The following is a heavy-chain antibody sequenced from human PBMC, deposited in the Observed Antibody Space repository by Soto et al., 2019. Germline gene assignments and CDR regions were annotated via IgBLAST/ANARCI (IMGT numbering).Heavy chain of an antibody. CDR2: ISSSSSYI. J-gene: IGHJ6*02. D-gene: IGHD6-13*01. CDR1: GFTFSSYS. Sequence: PGGSLRLSCAASGFTFSSYSMNWVRQAPGKGLEWVSSISSSSSYIYYADSVKGRFTISRDNAKNSLYLQMNSLRAEDTAVYYCARGHSSSWPDYYYYGMDVWGQGTTVTVSS. CDR3: ARGHSSSWPDYYYYGMDV. V-gene: IGHV3-21*01.